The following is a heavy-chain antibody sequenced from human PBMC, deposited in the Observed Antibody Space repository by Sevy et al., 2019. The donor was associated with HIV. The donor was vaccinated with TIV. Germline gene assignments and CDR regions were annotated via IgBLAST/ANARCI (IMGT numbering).Heavy chain of an antibody. J-gene: IGHJ4*02. CDR3: ARVSIAARLGFDY. Sequence: SETLSLTCTVSGGSISSGDYYWSWIRQPPGKGLDWIGYIYYSGSTYYNPSLKSRITMSVDTSKNQFSLRLSSVTAADTAVYYCARVSIAARLGFDYWGQGTLVTVSS. V-gene: IGHV4-30-4*01. D-gene: IGHD6-6*01. CDR2: IYYSGST. CDR1: GGSISSGDYY.